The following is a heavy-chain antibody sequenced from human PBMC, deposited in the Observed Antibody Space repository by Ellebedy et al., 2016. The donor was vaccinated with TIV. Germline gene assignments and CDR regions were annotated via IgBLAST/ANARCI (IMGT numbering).Heavy chain of an antibody. Sequence: GESLKISCAASGFISSDYWMHWVRQAPGKGLVWVARIQGEGTDTYYADFVKGRFTISRDNAENSLYLQMNSLRAEDTAVYYCARDPTIIRGAAFDIWGQGTMVTVSS. CDR3: ARDPTIIRGAAFDI. CDR2: IQGEGTDT. CDR1: GFISSDYW. D-gene: IGHD3-10*01. J-gene: IGHJ3*02. V-gene: IGHV3-74*01.